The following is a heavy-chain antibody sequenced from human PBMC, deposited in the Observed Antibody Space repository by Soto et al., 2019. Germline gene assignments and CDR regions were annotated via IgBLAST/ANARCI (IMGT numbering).Heavy chain of an antibody. D-gene: IGHD2-21*01. CDR2: ISNSGIS. J-gene: IGHJ4*02. CDR1: GDSVTSVNYF. Sequence: SETLSLTCAVSGDSVTSVNYFWTWIRQPPGGGLEWIGYISNSGISKYNPSLKSRVAMSQDTSKNQFSLNLHSVTAADTAVYFCARGEGHSYYAYNFDTGGQGALVTVSS. CDR3: ARGEGHSYYAYNFDT. V-gene: IGHV4-61*01.